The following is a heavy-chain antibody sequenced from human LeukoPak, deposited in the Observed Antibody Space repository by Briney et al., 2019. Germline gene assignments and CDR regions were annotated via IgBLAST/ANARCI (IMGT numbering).Heavy chain of an antibody. CDR2: TIPIFGTA. CDR1: GGTFSSYA. CDR3: ARVREFSGDYQY. J-gene: IGHJ4*02. V-gene: IGHV1-69*13. D-gene: IGHD4-17*01. Sequence: EASVKVSCKASGGTFSSYAISWVRQAPGQGLGWMGGTIPIFGTANYAQKFQGRVTITADESTSTAYMELSSLRSEDTAVYYCARVREFSGDYQYWGQGTLVTVSS.